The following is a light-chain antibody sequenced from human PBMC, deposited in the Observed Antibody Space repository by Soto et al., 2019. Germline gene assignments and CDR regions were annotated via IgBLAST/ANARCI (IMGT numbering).Light chain of an antibody. Sequence: SVLTPSPCTLSLSPWETTTLSCRASQIVSSNYLAWYKQKPGQAPRLLIYGASTRATGIPDRFSGSGSGTEFTLTISRLEPEDSAVYYCQQYGSSPTWTFGHGTKVDIK. J-gene: IGKJ1*01. CDR3: QQYGSSPTWT. CDR1: QIVSSNY. CDR2: GAS. V-gene: IGKV3-20*01.